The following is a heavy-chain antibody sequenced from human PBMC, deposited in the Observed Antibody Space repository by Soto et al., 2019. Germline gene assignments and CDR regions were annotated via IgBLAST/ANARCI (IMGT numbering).Heavy chain of an antibody. J-gene: IGHJ3*02. V-gene: IGHV3-48*03. CDR1: GFTFSSYE. CDR3: ARGIIAAAGTKAFDI. Sequence: GGSLRLSCAASGFTFSSYEMNWVRQAPGKGLEWVSYISSSGSTIYYADSVKGRFTISRDNAKNSLYLQMNSLRAEDTAVYYCARGIIAAAGTKAFDIWGQGTMVTVSS. D-gene: IGHD6-13*01. CDR2: ISSSGSTI.